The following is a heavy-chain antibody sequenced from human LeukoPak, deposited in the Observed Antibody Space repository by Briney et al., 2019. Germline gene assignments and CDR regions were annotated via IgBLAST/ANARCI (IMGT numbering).Heavy chain of an antibody. CDR1: GYSISSGYY. Sequence: SETLTLTCTVSGYSISSGYYWGWIRQPPGKGLEWIGSIYHSGSTYYNPSLKSRVTISVDTSKNQFSLKLSTVTAADTAVYYCARLLVGATWVDHWDQGPLVNVPS. CDR3: ARLLVGATWVDH. V-gene: IGHV4-38-2*02. D-gene: IGHD1-26*01. CDR2: IYHSGST. J-gene: IGHJ4*02.